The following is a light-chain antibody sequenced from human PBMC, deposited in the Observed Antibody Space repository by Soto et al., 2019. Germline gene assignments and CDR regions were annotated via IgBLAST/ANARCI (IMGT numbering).Light chain of an antibody. CDR2: GGN. CDR1: SSDVDDYRY. Sequence: QSALAQPRSVSGSPGQLLTISCTGTSSDVDDYRYVSWYQQYPGKAPKLVIYGGNKRPSGVPDRFSGSNSGNTASLTISGLQAEDEADYYCCSYVTTPEIFGTGTKVTVL. V-gene: IGLV2-11*01. CDR3: CSYVTTPEI. J-gene: IGLJ1*01.